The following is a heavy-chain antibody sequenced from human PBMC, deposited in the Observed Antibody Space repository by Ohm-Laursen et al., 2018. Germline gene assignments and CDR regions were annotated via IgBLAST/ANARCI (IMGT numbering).Heavy chain of an antibody. CDR3: ASRRYCSSTSCRGFY. J-gene: IGHJ4*02. CDR1: GGSFSGYY. V-gene: IGHV4-34*01. CDR2: INHSGST. Sequence: SDTLSLTCAVYGGSFSGYYWSWIRQPPGKGLEWIGEINHSGSTNYNPSLKSRVTISVDTSKNQFSLKLSSVTAADTAVYYCASRRYCSSTSCRGFYWGQGTLVTVSS. D-gene: IGHD2-2*01.